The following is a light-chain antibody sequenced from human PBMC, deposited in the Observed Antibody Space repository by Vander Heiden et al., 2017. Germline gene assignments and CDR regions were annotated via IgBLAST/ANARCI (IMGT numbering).Light chain of an antibody. CDR1: NFGSTS. Sequence: SSVLTQPPSVSVAPGQTATITCGGDNFGSTSVDWYQQKPGQAPVLVVYHDADGPSGIPERFSGSSSANTATLTITRVEAGDEADYYCQVWDGSSDDVIFGGGTRLTVL. CDR3: QVWDGSSDDVI. J-gene: IGLJ2*01. V-gene: IGLV3-21*02. CDR2: HDA.